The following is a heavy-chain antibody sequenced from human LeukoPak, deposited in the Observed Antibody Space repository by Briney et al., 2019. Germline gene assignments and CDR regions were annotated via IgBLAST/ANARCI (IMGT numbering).Heavy chain of an antibody. J-gene: IGHJ3*02. V-gene: IGHV1-46*01. CDR3: AKDRGGSYTFDI. Sequence: ASVRVSCKASGHTFTSSRMHWVLQAPGQGLEWMGIINIGDGYTKYAQKFQGRVTITRDTSTSTLYMELSSLRSEDTAVYYCAKDRGGSYTFDIWGQGTLVTVSS. CDR2: INIGDGYT. CDR1: GHTFTSSR. D-gene: IGHD3-16*01.